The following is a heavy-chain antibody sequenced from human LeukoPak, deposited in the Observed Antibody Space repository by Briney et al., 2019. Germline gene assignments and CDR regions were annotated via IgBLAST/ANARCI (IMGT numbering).Heavy chain of an antibody. CDR1: GFTFSGSA. CDR3: TSSAIIAALRDY. J-gene: IGHJ4*02. D-gene: IGHD6-13*01. V-gene: IGHV3-73*01. Sequence: PGGSLRLSCAASGFTFSGSAMHRVRQASGKGLEWVGRIRSKANSYATAYAASVKGRFTISRDDSKNTAYLQMNSLKTEDTAVYYCTSSAIIAALRDYWGQGTLVTVSS. CDR2: IRSKANSYAT.